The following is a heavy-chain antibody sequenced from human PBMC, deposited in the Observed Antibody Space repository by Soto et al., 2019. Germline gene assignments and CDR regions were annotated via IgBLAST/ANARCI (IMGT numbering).Heavy chain of an antibody. V-gene: IGHV3-23*01. CDR3: AKDVEGGSLFRGAFDY. Sequence: GGSLRLSCGASRFTFTSYAMSWVRQAPGKGLEWVAAISASGGATIHADSVKGRLTISRDNSKNTPYLQMNSLRAEDTAVYYCAKDVEGGSLFRGAFDYWGQGTQVTVSS. D-gene: IGHD1-26*01. J-gene: IGHJ4*02. CDR2: ISASGGAT. CDR1: RFTFTSYA.